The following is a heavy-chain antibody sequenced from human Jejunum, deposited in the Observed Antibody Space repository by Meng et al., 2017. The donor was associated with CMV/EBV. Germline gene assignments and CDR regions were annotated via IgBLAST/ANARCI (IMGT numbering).Heavy chain of an antibody. CDR3: VRADPTKKSSTTSCLDY. J-gene: IGHJ4*02. V-gene: IGHV3-21*01. CDR1: FSRYT. D-gene: IGHD2-2*01. CDR2: ISGGSGYI. Sequence: FSRYTMPWVRQAPGKGLEWVSSISGGSGYIYYADSVKGRFTISRDNAQDSLYLQMNSLRAEDTAVYYCVRADPTKKSSTTSCLDYWGQGTLVTVSS.